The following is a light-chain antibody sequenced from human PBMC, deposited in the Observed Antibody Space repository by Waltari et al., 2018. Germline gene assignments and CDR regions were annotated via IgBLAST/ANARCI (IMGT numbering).Light chain of an antibody. CDR3: SSYTSSSTLG. J-gene: IGLJ3*02. Sequence: QSALTQPASVSGSPGQSITISCTGTSSDVGGYNSVSWYQQHPGKAPKLVIYGVRKRPSGVSHRFAGSRSGYTSSRTIAGLQAEDDADYYCSSYTSSSTLGFGGGTKLT. V-gene: IGLV2-14*01. CDR1: SSDVGGYNS. CDR2: GVR.